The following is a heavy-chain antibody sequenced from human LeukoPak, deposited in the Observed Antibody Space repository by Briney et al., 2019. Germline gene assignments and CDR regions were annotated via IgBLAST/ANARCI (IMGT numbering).Heavy chain of an antibody. V-gene: IGHV4-34*01. Sequence: SETLSLTCAVYGGSFSGYYWSWIRQPPGKGLEWIGEINHSGSTNYNPSLKSRVTISVDTSKNQFSVKLTSVSAADTAVYYCARDSGRVGAPAVWGQGALVTVSS. D-gene: IGHD1-26*01. CDR3: ARDSGRVGAPAV. CDR2: INHSGST. CDR1: GGSFSGYY. J-gene: IGHJ4*02.